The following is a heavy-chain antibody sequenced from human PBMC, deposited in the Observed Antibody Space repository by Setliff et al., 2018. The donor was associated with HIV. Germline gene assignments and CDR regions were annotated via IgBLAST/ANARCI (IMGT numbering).Heavy chain of an antibody. V-gene: IGHV4-39*01. CDR1: GDSISSGSYF. D-gene: IGHD3-10*01. CDR3: ATSAESGFGIHWGVFKI. CDR2: IYSSGST. J-gene: IGHJ3*02. Sequence: PSETLSLTCSVSGDSISSGSYFWGWIRQTPGKGLEWIGSIYSSGSTYYNPSLKSRVTISVDTSKKQFSLKLKSVTAADTAVYYCATSAESGFGIHWGVFKIWGQGTRVTVSS.